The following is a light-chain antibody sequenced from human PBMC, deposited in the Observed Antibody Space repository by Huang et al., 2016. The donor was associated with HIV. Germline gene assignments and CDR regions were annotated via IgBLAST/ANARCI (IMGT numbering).Light chain of an antibody. CDR2: SAP. Sequence: IQMTQSPSALSASVGDRVTITCRASQSIDGYLNWYQQKPGTAPKLLISSAPTLHNGVPPRFIGSGSGTDYTLIIDNLQPDDFATYFCQQSYSTLITVGQGSRLDTK. V-gene: IGKV1-39*01. J-gene: IGKJ5*01. CDR3: QQSYSTLIT. CDR1: QSIDGY.